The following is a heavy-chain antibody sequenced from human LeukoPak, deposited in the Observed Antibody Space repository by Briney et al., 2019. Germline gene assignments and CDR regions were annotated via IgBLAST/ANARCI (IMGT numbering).Heavy chain of an antibody. V-gene: IGHV4-61*01. D-gene: IGHD3-10*01. Sequence: SETLSLTCTVPAYSISSGYYWSWIRQPPGKGLEWIGNIYSSGTTNYNPSLKSRVTISMDTSKNQFSLKLSSVTAADTAVYYCARGKIWSPVYLSHWGQGTLVTVSS. J-gene: IGHJ4*02. CDR1: AYSISSGYY. CDR3: ARGKIWSPVYLSH. CDR2: IYSSGTT.